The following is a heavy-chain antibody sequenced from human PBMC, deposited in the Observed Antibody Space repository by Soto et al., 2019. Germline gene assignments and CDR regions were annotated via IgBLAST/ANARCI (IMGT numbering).Heavy chain of an antibody. J-gene: IGHJ6*02. V-gene: IGHV4-38-2*02. CDR2: MYHSGIT. D-gene: IGHD6-6*01. Sequence: PSETLSLTCTVSGGSIRSGYFWGWIRQPPGKGLEWIGSMYHSGITYYNLSLKSRVTISVDTSKNQLSLKLSSATAADTAVYYCARSMYSTSAQLYYGMDVWGQGTTVTVSS. CDR3: ARSMYSTSAQLYYGMDV. CDR1: GGSIRSGYF.